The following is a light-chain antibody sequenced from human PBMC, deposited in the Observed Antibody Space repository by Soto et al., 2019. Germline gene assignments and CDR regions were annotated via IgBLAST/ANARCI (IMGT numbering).Light chain of an antibody. CDR2: EVS. CDR3: SSYAGSNKYVG. Sequence: QSVLTQPPSASGSPGQSVTISCTGTSSDVGGYNYVSWYQQHPGKAPKLMIYEVSKRPSGVPDRFSGSKSGNTASLTVSGLQAEDEADYYCSSYAGSNKYVGFGGRTKLTVL. V-gene: IGLV2-8*01. CDR1: SSDVGGYNY. J-gene: IGLJ2*01.